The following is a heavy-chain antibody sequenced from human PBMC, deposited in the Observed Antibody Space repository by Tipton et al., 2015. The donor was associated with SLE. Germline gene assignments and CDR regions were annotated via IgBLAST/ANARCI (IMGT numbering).Heavy chain of an antibody. V-gene: IGHV4-59*11. J-gene: IGHJ5*02. Sequence: LRLSCTVSGGSISSHYWSWIRQPPGKGLEWIGYIYYSGSTNYNPSLKSRVTISVDTSKNQFSLKLSSVTAADTAVYYCAREKASSGVNWFDPWGQGTLVTVCS. CDR2: IYYSGST. D-gene: IGHD6-19*01. CDR3: AREKASSGVNWFDP. CDR1: GGSISSHY.